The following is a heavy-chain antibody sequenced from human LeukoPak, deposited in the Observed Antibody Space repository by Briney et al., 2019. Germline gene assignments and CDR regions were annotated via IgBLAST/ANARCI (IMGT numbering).Heavy chain of an antibody. CDR1: GGSFSGYY. CDR2: INHSGST. Sequence: PSETLSLTCAVYGGSFSGYYWSWIRQPPGKGLEWIGEINHSGSTNYNPSLKSRVTISVDTSKNQFFLKLSSVTAADTAVYYCARVRVPRIYYYYYMDVWGKGTTVTVSS. V-gene: IGHV4-34*01. D-gene: IGHD4/OR15-4a*01. CDR3: ARVRVPRIYYYYYMDV. J-gene: IGHJ6*03.